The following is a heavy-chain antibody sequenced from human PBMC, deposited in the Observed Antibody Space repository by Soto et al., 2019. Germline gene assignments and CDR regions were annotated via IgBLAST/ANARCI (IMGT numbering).Heavy chain of an antibody. CDR2: IDPSDSYT. Sequence: GESLKISCKGSGYSFTIYWISWVRQMPGKGLEWMGRIDPSDSYTNYSPSFQGHVTISADKSISTAYLQWSSLKASDTAMYYCARLIVVVPAAPSDYYYYYGMDVWGQGTTVTVSS. CDR3: ARLIVVVPAAPSDYYYYYGMDV. V-gene: IGHV5-10-1*01. J-gene: IGHJ6*02. D-gene: IGHD2-2*01. CDR1: GYSFTIYW.